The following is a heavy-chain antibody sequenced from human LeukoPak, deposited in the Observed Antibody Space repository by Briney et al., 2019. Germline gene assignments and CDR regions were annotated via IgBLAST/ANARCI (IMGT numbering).Heavy chain of an antibody. V-gene: IGHV3-73*01. J-gene: IGHJ4*02. D-gene: IGHD3-22*01. Sequence: GGSLRLSSAASGFTFSGSAMHWVRQASGKGLEWVGRIRSKANSYATAYAASVKGRFTISRDDSKNTAYLQMNSLKTEDTAVYYCTRVDYYDSSGYRSYYFDYWGQGTLVTVSS. CDR3: TRVDYYDSSGYRSYYFDY. CDR1: GFTFSGSA. CDR2: IRSKANSYAT.